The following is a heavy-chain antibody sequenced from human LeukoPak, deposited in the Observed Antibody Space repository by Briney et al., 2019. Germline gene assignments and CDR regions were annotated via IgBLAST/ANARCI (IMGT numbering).Heavy chain of an antibody. CDR2: ITSSGSTT. J-gene: IGHJ5*02. D-gene: IGHD3-9*01. Sequence: PGGSLRLSCAASGFTFSDYYMSWIRQAPGKGLEWVSYITSSGSTTYYADSVKGRFTISRDNSKNALYLQMNSLRAEDTAVYYCAKDRNILTGYGVNWFDPWGQGTLVTVSS. CDR1: GFTFSDYY. V-gene: IGHV3-11*01. CDR3: AKDRNILTGYGVNWFDP.